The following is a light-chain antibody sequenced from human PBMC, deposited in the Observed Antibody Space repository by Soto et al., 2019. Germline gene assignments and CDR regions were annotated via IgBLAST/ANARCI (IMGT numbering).Light chain of an antibody. V-gene: IGLV2-14*01. Sequence: QSVLTQPASMSGSPGQSITISCTGTSREVGGYNYVSWYQQHPGKAPKLMIYDVSNRPSGVSNRFSGSKSGNTASLTISGLQAEDEADYYCSSYTSSSTYVFGTGTKVTVL. J-gene: IGLJ1*01. CDR3: SSYTSSSTYV. CDR2: DVS. CDR1: SREVGGYNY.